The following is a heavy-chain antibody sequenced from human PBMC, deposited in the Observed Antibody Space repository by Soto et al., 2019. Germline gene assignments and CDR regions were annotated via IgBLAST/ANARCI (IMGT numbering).Heavy chain of an antibody. CDR2: IYPGDSDT. CDR1: GFTFSSYS. Sequence: GGSLRLSCAASGFTFSSYSMSWVRQAPGKGLEWMGIIYPGDSDTRYSPSFQGQVTISADKSISTAYLQWSSLKASDTAMYYCARQTAYGDYSYYYYMDVWGKGTTVTVSS. D-gene: IGHD4-17*01. V-gene: IGHV5-51*01. CDR3: ARQTAYGDYSYYYYMDV. J-gene: IGHJ6*03.